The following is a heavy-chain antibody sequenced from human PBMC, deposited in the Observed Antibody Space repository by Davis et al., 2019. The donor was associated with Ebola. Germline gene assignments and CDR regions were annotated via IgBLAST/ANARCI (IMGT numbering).Heavy chain of an antibody. Sequence: SETLSLTCTVSGASISVNDYYWGWIRQPPGKGLEWIGYIYYSGSTYYNPSLKSRVTMSVDTSKNQFSLKLTSVTAADTAVYYCATGYSAYEGLDYWGQGALVTVSS. CDR1: GASISVNDYY. V-gene: IGHV4-61*05. J-gene: IGHJ4*02. CDR2: IYYSGST. CDR3: ATGYSAYEGLDY. D-gene: IGHD5-12*01.